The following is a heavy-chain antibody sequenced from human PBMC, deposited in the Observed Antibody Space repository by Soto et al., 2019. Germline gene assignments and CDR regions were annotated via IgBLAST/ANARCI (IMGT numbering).Heavy chain of an antibody. D-gene: IGHD6-19*01. V-gene: IGHV1-8*01. Sequence: QVQLVQSGAEVKKPGASVKVSCKASGYTFTSYDINWVRQATGQGLEWMGWMNPNSGNTVYAQKFQGRVTMTRNTSVSTAYMERSSLRSEDTAVYYCARERSSGWYVDYWGQGTLVTVSS. CDR1: GYTFTSYD. CDR3: ARERSSGWYVDY. CDR2: MNPNSGNT. J-gene: IGHJ4*02.